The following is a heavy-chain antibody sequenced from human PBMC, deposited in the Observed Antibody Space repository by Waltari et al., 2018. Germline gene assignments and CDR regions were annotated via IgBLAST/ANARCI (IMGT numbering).Heavy chain of an antibody. Sequence: QLQLQESGPGRVKPSETLSLPCIVPAGSIRTSSYYWGWIRQSPGKGLEWIGSIYYSGSTYYIPTLESRVTILGDTSKNQLSLKLTSVTAADTAVYYCVRHWKRNGYRFDPWGQGTLVTVSS. CDR2: IYYSGST. CDR1: AGSIRTSSYY. V-gene: IGHV4-39*01. D-gene: IGHD5-12*01. CDR3: VRHWKRNGYRFDP. J-gene: IGHJ5*02.